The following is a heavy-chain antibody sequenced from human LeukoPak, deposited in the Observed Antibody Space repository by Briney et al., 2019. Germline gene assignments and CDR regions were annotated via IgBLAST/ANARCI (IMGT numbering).Heavy chain of an antibody. CDR3: ARTVTTYWYFDL. CDR1: GFTFSDYY. J-gene: IGHJ2*01. Sequence: PGGSLRLSCAASGFTFSDYYMSWIRQAPGKGLEWVSYISSSSSTIYYADSVKGRFTISRDNAKNSLYLQMNSLRAEDTAVYYCARTVTTYWYFDLWGRGTLVTVSS. D-gene: IGHD4-17*01. CDR2: ISSSSSTI. V-gene: IGHV3-11*04.